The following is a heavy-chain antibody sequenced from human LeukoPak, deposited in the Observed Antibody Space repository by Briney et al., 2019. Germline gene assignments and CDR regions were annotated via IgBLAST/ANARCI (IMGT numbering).Heavy chain of an antibody. Sequence: GGSLRLSCAASGFTFSSYSMNWVRQAPGKGLEWVSYISRSSSSIYYADSVKGRFTISRDDAKNSLYLQMNSLRDEDTAVYYCGYSSRSLGNWGQGTLVTVSS. CDR1: GFTFSSYS. V-gene: IGHV3-48*02. D-gene: IGHD6-13*01. CDR3: GYSSRSLGN. J-gene: IGHJ4*02. CDR2: ISRSSSSI.